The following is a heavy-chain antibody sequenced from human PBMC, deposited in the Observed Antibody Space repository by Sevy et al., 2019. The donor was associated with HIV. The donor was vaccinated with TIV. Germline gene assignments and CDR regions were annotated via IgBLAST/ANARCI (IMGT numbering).Heavy chain of an antibody. Sequence: GGSLRLSCAASGFTFSSYSMNWVRQAPGKGLEWVSSISSSSSYIYYADSVKGRFTISRDNAKNSLYLQMNGLRAEDTAVYYCARDATPSSAYDYIWGSYRYFDYWGQGTLVTVSS. V-gene: IGHV3-21*01. D-gene: IGHD3-16*02. J-gene: IGHJ4*02. CDR3: ARDATPSSAYDYIWGSYRYFDY. CDR1: GFTFSSYS. CDR2: ISSSSSYI.